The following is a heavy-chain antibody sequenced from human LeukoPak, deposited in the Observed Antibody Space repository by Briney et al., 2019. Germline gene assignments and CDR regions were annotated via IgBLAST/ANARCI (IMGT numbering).Heavy chain of an antibody. CDR2: ITPYNDNT. CDR1: GYTFTSYD. J-gene: IGHJ5*02. CDR3: ARYSSGWYRNWFDP. V-gene: IGHV1-18*01. D-gene: IGHD6-19*01. Sequence: ASVKVSCKTSGYTFTSYDISWVRQAPGQGLEWVGWITPYNDNTNYAQKLQGRVTMTTDTSTTTAYMELSRLRSDDTAVYYCARYSSGWYRNWFDPWGQGTLVTVSS.